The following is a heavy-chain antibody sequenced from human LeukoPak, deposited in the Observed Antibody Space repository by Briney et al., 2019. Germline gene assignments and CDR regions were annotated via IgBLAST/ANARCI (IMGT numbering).Heavy chain of an antibody. J-gene: IGHJ4*02. V-gene: IGHV3-30-3*01. CDR1: GFTFSSYT. CDR2: ISYDGSNK. CDR3: AKADNWNLPLDY. D-gene: IGHD1-7*01. Sequence: GGSLRLSCAASGFTFSSYTMHWVRQPPGKGLEWVAVISYDGSNKYYADSVKGRFTISRDNSKNTLYLQMDSLRAEDTAVYYCAKADNWNLPLDYWGQGTLVTVSS.